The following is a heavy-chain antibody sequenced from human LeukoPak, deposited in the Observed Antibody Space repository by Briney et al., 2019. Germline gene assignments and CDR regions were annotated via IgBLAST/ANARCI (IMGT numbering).Heavy chain of an antibody. CDR1: GYTFTSYY. Sequence: GASVKVSCKASGYTFTSYYMHWVRQAPGQGLEWMGIINPSGGSTSYAQKFQGRVTMTRGTSTSTVYVELSSLRSEDTAVYYCARDYGRVPDYYYGMDVWGQGTTVTVSS. V-gene: IGHV1-46*01. J-gene: IGHJ6*02. CDR3: ARDYGRVPDYYYGMDV. D-gene: IGHD3-16*01. CDR2: INPSGGST.